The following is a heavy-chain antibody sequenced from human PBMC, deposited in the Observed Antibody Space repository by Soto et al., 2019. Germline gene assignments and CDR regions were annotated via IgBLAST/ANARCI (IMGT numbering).Heavy chain of an antibody. CDR1: GFAFSSYA. J-gene: IGHJ4*02. V-gene: IGHV3-30-3*01. Sequence: QVQLVESGGGVVQPGRSLRLSCAASGFAFSSYAMHWVRQAPGKGLEWVAVISYDGSNKYYADSVKGRFTISRDNSKNXXXXXMXXXXXXDXAVYYCARDLSGSGDWGQGTLVTVSS. CDR3: ARDLSGSGD. CDR2: ISYDGSNK. D-gene: IGHD3-10*01.